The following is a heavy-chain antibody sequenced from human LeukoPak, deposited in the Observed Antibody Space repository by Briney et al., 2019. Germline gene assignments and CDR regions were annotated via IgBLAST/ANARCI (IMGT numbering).Heavy chain of an antibody. CDR3: ARDSPYLDY. CDR2: IWYDGSNK. J-gene: IGHJ4*02. CDR1: GFTFSSYG. V-gene: IGHV3-33*01. Sequence: GGSLRLSCAASGFTFSSYGMHWVRQSPGKGLEWVAVIWYDGSNKYYADSVEGRFTISRDNSKNTLHLQMNSLRAEDTAVYYCARDSPYLDYWGQGILVTASS.